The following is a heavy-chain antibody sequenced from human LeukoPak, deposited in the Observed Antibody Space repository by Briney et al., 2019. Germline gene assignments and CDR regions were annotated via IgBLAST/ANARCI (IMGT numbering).Heavy chain of an antibody. V-gene: IGHV3-66*01. CDR2: IYSGGST. CDR1: GFTVSSNY. J-gene: IGHJ3*02. D-gene: IGHD2-8*01. Sequence: PGGSLRLSCAASGFTVSSNYMSWVRQAPGKGLEWVSVIYSGGSTYYADSVKGRFTISRDNSKNTLYLQMTSLRAEDPAVYYCAREKLCTNAVCYTFAAFDIWGQGTMVTVSS. CDR3: AREKLCTNAVCYTFAAFDI.